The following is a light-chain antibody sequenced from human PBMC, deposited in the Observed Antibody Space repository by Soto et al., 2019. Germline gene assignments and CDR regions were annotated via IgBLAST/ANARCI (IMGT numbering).Light chain of an antibody. CDR2: DAS. CDR3: QQRSIWPRT. CDR1: QSVYTS. Sequence: EIVLTQSPATLSLSPGERATLSCRASQSVYTSLGWFQQKPGQAPRLLIYDASNRATGIPARFRGSGSGTDFTLTISSLEPEDFAVYYCQQRSIWPRTFGQGTKVEIK. V-gene: IGKV3-11*01. J-gene: IGKJ1*01.